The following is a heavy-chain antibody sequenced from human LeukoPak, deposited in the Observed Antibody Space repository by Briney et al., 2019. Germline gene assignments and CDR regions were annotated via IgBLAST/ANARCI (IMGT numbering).Heavy chain of an antibody. J-gene: IGHJ6*02. V-gene: IGHV4-34*01. CDR3: ASYLRGDYYYYGMDV. CDR2: INHSGST. Sequence: PSETLSLTCAVYGGSFSGYYWSWIRQPPGKGLEWIGEINHSGSTNYNPSLKRRVTISVDTSKNQFSLKLSSVTAADTAVYYCASYLRGDYYYYGMDVWGQGTTVTVSS. D-gene: IGHD2/OR15-2a*01. CDR1: GGSFSGYY.